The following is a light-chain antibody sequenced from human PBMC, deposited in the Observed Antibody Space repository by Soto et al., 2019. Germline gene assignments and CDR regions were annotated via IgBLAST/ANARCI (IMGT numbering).Light chain of an antibody. CDR3: SSYTSSLYV. V-gene: IGLV2-14*01. CDR1: SSDVGYYNY. J-gene: IGLJ1*01. Sequence: QSVLTQPASVSGSPGQSITISCTGTSSDVGYYNYVSWYQQHPGKAPKLMIYDVSNRPSGVSNRFSGSKSGNTASLTISGLQAEDEADYYCSSYTSSLYVFGTGTKLTVL. CDR2: DVS.